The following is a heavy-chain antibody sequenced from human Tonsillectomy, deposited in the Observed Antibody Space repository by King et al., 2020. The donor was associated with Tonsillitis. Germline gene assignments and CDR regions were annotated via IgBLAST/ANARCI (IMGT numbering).Heavy chain of an antibody. CDR1: GFTFSSYA. J-gene: IGHJ6*03. CDR2: ISGSSGST. V-gene: IGHV3-23*04. D-gene: IGHD3-22*01. CDR3: AKDYYYDSSYYYYYYMDV. Sequence: VQLVESGGDLVQPGGSLRLSCAASGFTFSSYAMSWVRQAPGKGLEGVSSISGSSGSTYYADSVKGRFTISRDNSKNTLYLQMNSLRAEDTAVYYCAKDYYYDSSYYYYYYMDVWGKGTTVTVSS.